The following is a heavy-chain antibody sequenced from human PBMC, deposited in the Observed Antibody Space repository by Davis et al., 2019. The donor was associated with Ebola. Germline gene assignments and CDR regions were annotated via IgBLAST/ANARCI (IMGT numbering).Heavy chain of an antibody. V-gene: IGHV3-7*01. D-gene: IGHD1-1*01. CDR2: IKQDGSEK. Sequence: GGSLRLSCAASGFTFSSYWMSWVRQAPGKGLEWVANIKQDGSEKYYVDSVKGRFTISRDNSKNTLYLQMGSLRAEDMAVYYCARGRGYGLYYFDYWGQGTLVTVSS. CDR1: GFTFSSYW. CDR3: ARGRGYGLYYFDY. J-gene: IGHJ4*02.